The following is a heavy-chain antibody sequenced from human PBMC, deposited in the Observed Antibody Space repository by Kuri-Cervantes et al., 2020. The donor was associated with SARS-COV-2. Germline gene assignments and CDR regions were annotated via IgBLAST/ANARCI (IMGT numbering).Heavy chain of an antibody. J-gene: IGHJ6*03. Sequence: GSLRLSCAVYGGSFSGYYWSWIRQPPGKWLEWIGEINHSGSTNYNPSLKSRVTISVDTSSKQFSLNLSSVTAADTAVYYCTTAYGFLRYIYYMDVWGRGTTVTVSS. V-gene: IGHV4-34*01. CDR3: TTAYGFLRYIYYMDV. CDR1: GGSFSGYY. D-gene: IGHD4-17*01. CDR2: INHSGST.